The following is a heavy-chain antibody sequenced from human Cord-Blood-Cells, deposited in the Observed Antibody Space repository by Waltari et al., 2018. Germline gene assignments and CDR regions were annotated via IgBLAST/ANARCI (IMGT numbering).Heavy chain of an antibody. CDR3: ARSRYSSSWYDY. J-gene: IGHJ4*02. CDR1: GFTVSRIY. CDR2: IYGGGST. Sequence: EVQLVESGGSLIQPRVSLRLSCAASGFTVSRIYMSWGSPAPGKGLEWVSGIYGGGSTFYADSVKGRFTISRDNSKNTLYLQMNSLRAEDTAVYYCARSRYSSSWYDYWGQGTLVTVSS. V-gene: IGHV3-53*01. D-gene: IGHD6-13*01.